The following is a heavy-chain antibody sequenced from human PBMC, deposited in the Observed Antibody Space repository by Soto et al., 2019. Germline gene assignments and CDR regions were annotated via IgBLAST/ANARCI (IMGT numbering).Heavy chain of an antibody. CDR1: EFTFSDHA. J-gene: IGHJ4*02. V-gene: IGHV3-30-3*01. CDR2: LSYDGSHS. Sequence: QVHLVESGGGVVQPGRSLRLSCTASEFTFSDHAMHWVRQAPGEGLEWLALLSYDGSHSYYADSLRGRFTTSRDNSMNPLFMQMNVRGAADTARYCCGRDPWEAYCSGGYGYVPDFWGQGTLVTVSS. CDR3: GRDPWEAYCSGGYGYVPDF. D-gene: IGHD2-15*01.